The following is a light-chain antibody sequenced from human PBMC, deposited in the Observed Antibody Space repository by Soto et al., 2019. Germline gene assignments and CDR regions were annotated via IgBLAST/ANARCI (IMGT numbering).Light chain of an antibody. CDR3: QSYATSLRFVV. CDR1: SSNIGAGYH. CDR2: GNS. Sequence: QSVLTQPPSVSGAPGQRVTICCTWSSSNIGAGYHVHWYQQLPGTAPKLLIFGNSYRPSWVPDRFSGSKSGPSASLAIIGLQAEYEAEYYCQSYATSLRFVVFGGGTKLTVL. V-gene: IGLV1-40*01. J-gene: IGLJ2*01.